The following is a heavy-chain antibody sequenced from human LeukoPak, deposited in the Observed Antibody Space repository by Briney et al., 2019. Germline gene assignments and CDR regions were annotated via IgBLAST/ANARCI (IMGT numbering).Heavy chain of an antibody. V-gene: IGHV3-23*01. D-gene: IGHD6-19*01. CDR1: GFTFSFHA. CDR2: IVGSGGNT. J-gene: IGHJ4*02. Sequence: QPGGSLRLSCAASGFTFSFHAMSWVRQAPGKGLGWVSVIVGSGGNTYYADSVKGRFTISRDNARNSLYLQMNSLRAEDTALYYCAKSPDIAVAGNLGYWGQGTLVTVSS. CDR3: AKSPDIAVAGNLGY.